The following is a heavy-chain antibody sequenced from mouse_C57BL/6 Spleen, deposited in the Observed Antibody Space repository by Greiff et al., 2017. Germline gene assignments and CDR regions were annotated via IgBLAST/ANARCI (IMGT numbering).Heavy chain of an antibody. J-gene: IGHJ1*03. CDR2: IDPEDGDT. CDR1: GFNIKDYY. D-gene: IGHD2-3*01. CDR3: TKRGWGGYFDV. Sequence: EVQLQQSGAELVRPGASVKLSCTASGFNIKDYYMHWVKQRPEQGLEWIGRIDPEDGDTEYAPKFQGKATMTADTSSTTAYLQLSSLTSEDTAVYYCTKRGWGGYFDVWGTGTTVTVSS. V-gene: IGHV14-1*01.